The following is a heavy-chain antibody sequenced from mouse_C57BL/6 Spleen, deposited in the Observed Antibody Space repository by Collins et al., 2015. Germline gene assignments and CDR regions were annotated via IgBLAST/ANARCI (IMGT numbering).Heavy chain of an antibody. Sequence: INPNNGDTFYNQKFKGKATLTVDKSSSTAYMQLNSLTSEDSAVYYCARWEDAMDYWGQGTSVTVSS. J-gene: IGHJ4*01. V-gene: IGHV1S46*01. CDR2: INPNNGDT. CDR3: ARWEDAMDY.